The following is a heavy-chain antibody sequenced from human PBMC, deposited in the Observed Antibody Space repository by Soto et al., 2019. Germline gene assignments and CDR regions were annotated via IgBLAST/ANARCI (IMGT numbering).Heavy chain of an antibody. D-gene: IGHD6-13*01. J-gene: IGHJ4*02. CDR1: GGSISSNY. Sequence: PSETLSLTCTVSGGSISSNYWTWIRQPPGKGLEWIGYVYNSGSTNYNPSLKSRVTISEDTSKSQFSLEVNSMTAADTAVNYCARYRREAVAGYTLDNWGQGILVTVST. V-gene: IGHV4-59*01. CDR2: VYNSGST. CDR3: ARYRREAVAGYTLDN.